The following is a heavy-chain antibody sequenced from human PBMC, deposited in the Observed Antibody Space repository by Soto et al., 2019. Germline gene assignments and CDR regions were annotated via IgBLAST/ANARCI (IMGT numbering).Heavy chain of an antibody. Sequence: WGSLRLSCSVSGCSMISYTMGWIRLAPGKGLEWVATIFSAENGKEYAGSVRGRFSLSRDNSKNIMYLQWSSLKASDTAMYYCARLMNNVVVPAVNEHHCFDLWGKGTPVTVSS. CDR1: GCSMISYT. D-gene: IGHD2-2*01. CDR2: IFSAENGK. CDR3: ARLMNNVVVPAVNEHHCFDL. V-gene: IGHV3-21*04. J-gene: IGHJ5*02.